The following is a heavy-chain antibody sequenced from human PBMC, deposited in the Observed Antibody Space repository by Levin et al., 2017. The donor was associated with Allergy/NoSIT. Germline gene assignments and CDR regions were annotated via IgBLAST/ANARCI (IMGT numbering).Heavy chain of an antibody. V-gene: IGHV2-5*02. D-gene: IGHD6-19*01. Sequence: ESGPTLVKPTQTLTLTCTFSGFSLSTSGVGVGWIRQPPGKALEWLALIYWDDDERYSPSLKSRLTITKDTSKNQVVLTMTNMHPVDTATYYCAHIQWLVPGREDAFDIWGQGTMVTVSS. J-gene: IGHJ3*02. CDR2: IYWDDDE. CDR3: AHIQWLVPGREDAFDI. CDR1: GFSLSTSGVG.